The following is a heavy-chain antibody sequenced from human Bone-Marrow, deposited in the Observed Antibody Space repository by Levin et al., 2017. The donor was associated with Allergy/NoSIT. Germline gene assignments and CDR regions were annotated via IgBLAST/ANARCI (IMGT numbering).Heavy chain of an antibody. J-gene: IGHJ4*02. D-gene: IGHD5/OR15-5a*01. CDR2: IYSGGRT. CDR3: AKQRGAVSTFDF. Sequence: LSLTCAASGFAVSSTYMSWVRPAPGKGLEWVSAIYSGGRTYYADSVRGRFTISRDNSENILYLQMNGLAIEDTAVYYCAKQRGAVSTFDFWGQGTLVTVSS. V-gene: IGHV3-66*04. CDR1: GFAVSSTY.